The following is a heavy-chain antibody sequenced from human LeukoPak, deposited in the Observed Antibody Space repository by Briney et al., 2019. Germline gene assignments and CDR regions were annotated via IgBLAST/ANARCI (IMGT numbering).Heavy chain of an antibody. CDR1: GVSISPYY. D-gene: IGHD4-23*01. J-gene: IGHJ6*02. CDR2: IYYIGST. CDR3: AKGRWNGMDV. V-gene: IGHV4-59*01. Sequence: SETLSLTCTVSGVSISPYYWSWIRQPPGKGLEWIGSIYYIGSTNYNPSLKSRVTISIDTSKNHVSLKLNSVTAADAAVYFCAKGRWNGMDVWGRGTTVTVSS.